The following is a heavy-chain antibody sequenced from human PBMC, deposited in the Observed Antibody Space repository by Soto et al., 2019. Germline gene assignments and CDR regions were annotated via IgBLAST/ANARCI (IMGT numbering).Heavy chain of an antibody. CDR1: GGSISSGGYF. CDR3: AREGAAPYYYYGMDV. CDR2: IYYSVST. V-gene: IGHV4-31*03. D-gene: IGHD6-6*01. Sequence: QVQLQESGPGLVKPSQTLSLTCTVSGGSISSGGYFWSWIRQHPGKGLEWIGFIYYSVSTYYNPSLKSRVTISVDAAKNQFSLKLRSVTAADTAVYYFAREGAAPYYYYGMDVWGQGTTVTVSS. J-gene: IGHJ6*02.